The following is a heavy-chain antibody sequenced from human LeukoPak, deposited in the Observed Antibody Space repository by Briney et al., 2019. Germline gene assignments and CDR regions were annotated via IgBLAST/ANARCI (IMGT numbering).Heavy chain of an antibody. D-gene: IGHD1-20*01. V-gene: IGHV3-48*02. CDR2: ISSSSSII. CDR1: GFTLSSYS. CDR3: ASYNWNDGFFDY. J-gene: IGHJ4*02. Sequence: SGGSLRLSCAGSGFTLSSYSMNWVRQAPGRGLEWVSYISSSSSIIYYADSVKGRFTISRDSAKNSLYLEMHSLRDEDTAVYYCASYNWNDGFFDYWGRGTLVTVST.